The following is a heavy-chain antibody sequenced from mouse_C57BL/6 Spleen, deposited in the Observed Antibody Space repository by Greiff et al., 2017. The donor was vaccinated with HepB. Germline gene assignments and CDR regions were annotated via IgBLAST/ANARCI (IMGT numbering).Heavy chain of an antibody. Sequence: VQLKQSGGGLVKPGGSLKLSCAASGFTFSDYGMHWVRQAPEKGLEWVAYISSGSSTIYYADTVKGRFTISRDNAKNTLFLQMTSLRSEDTAMYYCARDREFDYWGQGTTLTVSS. V-gene: IGHV5-17*01. CDR2: ISSGSSTI. CDR3: ARDREFDY. CDR1: GFTFSDYG. J-gene: IGHJ2*01.